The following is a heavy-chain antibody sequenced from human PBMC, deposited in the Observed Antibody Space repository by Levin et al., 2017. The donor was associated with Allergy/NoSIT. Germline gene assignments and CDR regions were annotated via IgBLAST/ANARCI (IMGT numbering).Heavy chain of an antibody. V-gene: IGHV4-30-4*01. J-gene: IGHJ5*02. CDR3: ARADYGEFSYPHNWFDP. D-gene: IGHD4-17*01. CDR2: IYYSGST. CDR1: GGSISSGDYY. Sequence: SETLSLTCTVSGGSISSGDYYWSWIRQPPGKGLEWIGYIYYSGSTYYNPSLKSRVTISVDTSKNQFSLKLSSVTAADTAVYYCARADYGEFSYPHNWFDPWGQGTLVTVSS.